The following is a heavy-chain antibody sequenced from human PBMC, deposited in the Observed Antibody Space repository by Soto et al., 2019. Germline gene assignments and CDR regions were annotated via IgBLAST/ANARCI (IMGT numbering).Heavy chain of an antibody. D-gene: IGHD5-18*01. CDR1: GFTFSSNA. V-gene: IGHV3-23*01. CDR2: ISGSGGST. CDR3: AIGDIRGYSYKFDY. Sequence: LRLSSVASGFTFSSNAMTWVRQAPGKGLEWVSGISGSGGSTDYADSVKGRFTISRDISKNTLYLQMNSLRAEDRAVYYCAIGDIRGYSYKFDYWGQGTLLTISS. J-gene: IGHJ4*02.